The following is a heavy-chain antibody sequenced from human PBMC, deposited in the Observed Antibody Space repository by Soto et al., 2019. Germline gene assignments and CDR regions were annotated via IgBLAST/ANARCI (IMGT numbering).Heavy chain of an antibody. V-gene: IGHV3-48*03. CDR3: ARTSFRIAAAGPRWFDP. D-gene: IGHD6-13*01. CDR1: GFTFSSYE. Sequence: GGSLRLSCAASGFTFSSYEMNWVRQAPGKGLEWVSYISSSGSTIYYADSVKGRFTISRDNAKNSLYLQMNSPRAEDTAVYYCARTSFRIAAAGPRWFDPWGQGTLVTVS. J-gene: IGHJ5*02. CDR2: ISSSGSTI.